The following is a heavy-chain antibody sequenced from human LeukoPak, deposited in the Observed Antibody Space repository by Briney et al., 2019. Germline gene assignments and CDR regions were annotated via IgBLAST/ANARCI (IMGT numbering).Heavy chain of an antibody. CDR1: GYTFTSYG. CDR3: ARETWYSSGQLDY. CDR2: ISAYNGNT. Sequence: ASVKVSCKASGYTFTSYGISWVRQAPGQGLEWMGWISAYNGNTNYAQKLQGRVTMTRDTSTSTVYMELSSLRSEDTAAYYCARETWYSSGQLDYWGQGTLVTVSS. D-gene: IGHD6-19*01. J-gene: IGHJ4*02. V-gene: IGHV1-18*01.